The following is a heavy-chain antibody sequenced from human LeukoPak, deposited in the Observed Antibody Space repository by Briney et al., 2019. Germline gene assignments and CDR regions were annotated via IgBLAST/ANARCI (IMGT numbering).Heavy chain of an antibody. CDR3: ARARGGRWLQLPPDY. Sequence: PSETLSLACAVYGGSFSGYYWSWIRQPPGKGLEWIGEINHSGSTNYNPSLKSRVTISVDTSKNQFSLKLSSVTAADTAVCYCARARGGRWLQLPPDYWGQGTLVTVSS. CDR1: GGSFSGYY. J-gene: IGHJ4*02. D-gene: IGHD5-24*01. V-gene: IGHV4-34*01. CDR2: INHSGST.